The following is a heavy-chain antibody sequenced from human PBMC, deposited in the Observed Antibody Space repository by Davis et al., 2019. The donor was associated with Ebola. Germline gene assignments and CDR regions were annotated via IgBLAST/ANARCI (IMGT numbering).Heavy chain of an antibody. Sequence: GGSLRLSCAASGFTFSSYSMNWVRQAPGKGLEWVSSISSSSSYIYYADSVKGRFTVSRDNAKNSLYLQMNSLRAEDTAVYYCARTGIVVVPAELRFDPWGQGTLVTVSS. CDR2: ISSSSSYI. D-gene: IGHD2-2*01. CDR1: GFTFSSYS. CDR3: ARTGIVVVPAELRFDP. V-gene: IGHV3-21*01. J-gene: IGHJ5*02.